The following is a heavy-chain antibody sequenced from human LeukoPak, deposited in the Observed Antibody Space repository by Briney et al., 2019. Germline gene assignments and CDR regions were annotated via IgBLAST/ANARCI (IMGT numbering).Heavy chain of an antibody. CDR2: ILYDGSNK. Sequence: GRSLRLSCAASGFTFSSYGMHWVRQAPGKGLGGGAVILYDGSNKYYADSVKGRFTISRDNSKNTLYLQMNSLRAEDTAVYYCAKSQWNSGYDYTDWFDPWGQGTLVTVSS. CDR1: GFTFSSYG. CDR3: AKSQWNSGYDYTDWFDP. D-gene: IGHD5-12*01. V-gene: IGHV3-33*06. J-gene: IGHJ5*02.